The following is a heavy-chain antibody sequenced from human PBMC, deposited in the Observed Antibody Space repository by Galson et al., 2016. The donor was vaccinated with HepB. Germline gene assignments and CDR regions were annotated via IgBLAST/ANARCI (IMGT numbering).Heavy chain of an antibody. CDR1: GVSITSGGFS. CDR2: IYQGETA. CDR3: ARGTYDFWSGFSPTEYYFDY. D-gene: IGHD3-3*01. V-gene: IGHV4-30-2*01. J-gene: IGHJ4*02. Sequence: TLSLTCAVSGVSITSGGFSWHWIRQPPGKGLEWIGYIYQGETAYYTPSLRSRVTMALHRTNNLFSLKLSSVTAADTAVYYCARGTYDFWSGFSPTEYYFDYWGRGALVAVSS.